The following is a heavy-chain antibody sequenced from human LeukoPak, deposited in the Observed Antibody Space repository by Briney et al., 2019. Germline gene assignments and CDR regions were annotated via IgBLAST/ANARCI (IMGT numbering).Heavy chain of an antibody. J-gene: IGHJ3*02. CDR1: GGSISSSSYY. CDR2: IYYSGST. V-gene: IGHV4-39*07. Sequence: PSETLSLTCTVSGGSISSSSYYWGWIRQPPGKGLEWIGSIYYSGSTYYNPSLKSRVTISVDTSKNQFSLKLSSVTAADTAVCYCARDEGGGSGRGAFDIWGQGTMVTVSS. D-gene: IGHD3-10*01. CDR3: ARDEGGGSGRGAFDI.